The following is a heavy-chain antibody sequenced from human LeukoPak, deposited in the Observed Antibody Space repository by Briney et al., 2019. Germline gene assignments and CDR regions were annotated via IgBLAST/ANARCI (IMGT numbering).Heavy chain of an antibody. Sequence: SETLSLTCAVYGGSFNGYYWSWIRQPPGKGLEWIGEINHSGSTNYNPSLKSRVTTSVDTSKNQFSLKLSSVTAADTAVYYCARSLASLYDAFDIWGQGTMVTVSS. CDR3: ARSLASLYDAFDI. J-gene: IGHJ3*02. V-gene: IGHV4-34*01. CDR2: INHSGST. CDR1: GGSFNGYY.